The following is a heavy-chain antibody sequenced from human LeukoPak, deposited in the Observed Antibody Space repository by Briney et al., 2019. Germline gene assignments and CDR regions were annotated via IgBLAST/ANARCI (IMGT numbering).Heavy chain of an antibody. V-gene: IGHV1-18*01. CDR1: GYTFSSYG. CDR3: ARADIRAIASSGWYGFDY. D-gene: IGHD6-19*01. J-gene: IGHJ4*02. CDR2: ISAYNGNT. Sequence: AASAKVSCKASGYTFSSYGISWVRQAPGQGLEWMGWISAYNGNTNYEQKFQGRVTMTTDTSTSTAYMELRSLRSDDTAVYYCARADIRAIASSGWYGFDYWGQGTLVTVSS.